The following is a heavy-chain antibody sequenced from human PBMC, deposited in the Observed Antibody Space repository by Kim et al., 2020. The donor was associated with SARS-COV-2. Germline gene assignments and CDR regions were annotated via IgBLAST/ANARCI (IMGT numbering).Heavy chain of an antibody. D-gene: IGHD5-12*01. CDR2: IYYSGST. V-gene: IGHV4-39*01. CDR1: GGSISSSSYY. Sequence: SETLSLTCTVSGGSISSSSYYWGWIRQPPGKGLEWIGSIYYSGSTYYNPSLKSRVTISVDTSKNQFSLKLSSVTAADTAVYYCARQIRDGYNQLHDAFDIWGQGTMVTVSS. J-gene: IGHJ3*02. CDR3: ARQIRDGYNQLHDAFDI.